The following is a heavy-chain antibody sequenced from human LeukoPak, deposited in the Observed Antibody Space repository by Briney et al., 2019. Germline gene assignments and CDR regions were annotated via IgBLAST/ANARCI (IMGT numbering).Heavy chain of an antibody. CDR3: ARDPRGYSGYDLDYYYGMDV. D-gene: IGHD5-12*01. J-gene: IGHJ6*02. CDR1: GVTFSSYA. V-gene: IGHV1-69*13. CDR2: IIPIFGTA. Sequence: ASVKVSCKASGVTFSSYAISWVRQAPGQGLEWMGGIIPIFGTANYAQKFQGRVTITADESTSTAYMELSSLRSEDTAVYYCARDPRGYSGYDLDYYYGMDVWGQGTTVTVSS.